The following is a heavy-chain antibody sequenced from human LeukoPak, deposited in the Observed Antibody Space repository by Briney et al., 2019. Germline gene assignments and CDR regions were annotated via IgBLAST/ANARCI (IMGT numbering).Heavy chain of an antibody. D-gene: IGHD5-12*01. V-gene: IGHV4-30-4*01. CDR1: GGSVSSSGYC. Sequence: SETLSLTCTVSGGSVSSSGYCWSWIRQPPGKGLEWIGYIYYSGGTYYNPSLKSRVSISLDTSKMQFSLKLSSVTAADTALYYSARDVGGYGHFDYWGQGTLVTVSS. CDR2: IYYSGGT. CDR3: ARDVGGYGHFDY. J-gene: IGHJ4*02.